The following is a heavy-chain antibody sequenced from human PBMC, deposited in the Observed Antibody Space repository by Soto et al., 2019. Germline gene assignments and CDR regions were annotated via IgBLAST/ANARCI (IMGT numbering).Heavy chain of an antibody. Sequence: GAPVKVSCKASGPTFSRNAISWGRQVPGQGLEWMGGIIPFFHAPNYAQKFQGRVTITADESTSIVFMEMSSLRFEDTAVYYCARSRAAAPPRVGMDIWGQGTTCAVSS. J-gene: IGHJ6*02. CDR1: GPTFSRNA. D-gene: IGHD6-13*01. V-gene: IGHV1-69*13. CDR2: IIPFFHAP. CDR3: ARSRAAAPPRVGMDI.